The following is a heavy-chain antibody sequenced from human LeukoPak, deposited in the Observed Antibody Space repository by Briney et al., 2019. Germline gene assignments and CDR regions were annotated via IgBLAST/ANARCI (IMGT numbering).Heavy chain of an antibody. D-gene: IGHD3-16*02. J-gene: IGHJ3*02. CDR3: ARTNFNSYYDYVWGSYRFGDDAFDI. V-gene: IGHV4-59*02. CDR1: GASVSSYY. Sequence: SETLSLTCSVSGASVSSYYWNWVRQTPGKGLEWIGYIYYNEKTDYGPSLKSRVTMSLDTSKNQFSLKLSSVTAADTGVYYCARTNFNSYYDYVWGSYRFGDDAFDIWGQGTMVTVSS. CDR2: IYYNEKT.